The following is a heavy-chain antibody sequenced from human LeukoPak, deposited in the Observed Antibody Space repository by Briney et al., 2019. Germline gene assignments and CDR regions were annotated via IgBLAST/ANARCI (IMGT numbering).Heavy chain of an antibody. V-gene: IGHV3-23*01. CDR1: GFTFTSYA. CDR3: AKQIAVAGIYYFDY. D-gene: IGHD6-19*01. Sequence: GGSLRLSCAASGFTFTSYAMSWVRQAPGKGLEWVSGISGSGGNTYCADSVKGRFTISRDNSENTLYLQMNSLRAEDTAVYYCAKQIAVAGIYYFDYWGQGTQVTVSS. J-gene: IGHJ4*02. CDR2: ISGSGGNT.